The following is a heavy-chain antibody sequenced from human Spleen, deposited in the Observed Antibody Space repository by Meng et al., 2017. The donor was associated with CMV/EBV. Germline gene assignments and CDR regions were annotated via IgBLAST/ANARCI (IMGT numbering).Heavy chain of an antibody. CDR1: GGSISSTSYY. V-gene: IGHV4-39*07. CDR3: ASLYFDFWSVGDYYYYGMDV. CDR2: IYYSGDT. Sequence: SETLSLTCAVSGGSISSTSYYWGWIRQPPGKGLQWIGNIYYSGDTYYNPSLQSRVTISLDTSKNQFSLKPSSVTAADTAVYYCASLYFDFWSVGDYYYYGMDVWGQGTTVTVSS. D-gene: IGHD3-3*01. J-gene: IGHJ6*02.